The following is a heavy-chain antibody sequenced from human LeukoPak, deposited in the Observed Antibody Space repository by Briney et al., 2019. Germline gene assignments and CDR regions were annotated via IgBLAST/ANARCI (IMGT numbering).Heavy chain of an antibody. CDR3: ARAPDYGGNSYYYYYYMNV. CDR2: ISWNSGSI. D-gene: IGHD4-23*01. J-gene: IGHJ6*03. V-gene: IGHV3-9*01. Sequence: GGSLRLSCAASGFTFDDYAMHWVPQAPGKGLEWVSGISWNSGSIGYADSVKGRFTISRDNAKNSLYLQMNSLRAEDTAVYYCARAPDYGGNSYYYYYYMNVWGKGTTVTVSS. CDR1: GFTFDDYA.